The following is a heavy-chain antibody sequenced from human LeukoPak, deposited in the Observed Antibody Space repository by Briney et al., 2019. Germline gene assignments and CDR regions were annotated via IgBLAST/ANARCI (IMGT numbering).Heavy chain of an antibody. J-gene: IGHJ6*03. D-gene: IGHD2-2*01. CDR3: ARAVEYQLLERYYYYYYMDV. Sequence: ASVKVSCKASGGTFSSYAISWVRQAPGQGLEWMGGVIPIFGTANYAQKFQGRVTITADESTSTAYMELSSLRPEDTAVYYCARAVEYQLLERYYYYYYMDVWGKGTTVTVSS. V-gene: IGHV1-69*13. CDR2: VIPIFGTA. CDR1: GGTFSSYA.